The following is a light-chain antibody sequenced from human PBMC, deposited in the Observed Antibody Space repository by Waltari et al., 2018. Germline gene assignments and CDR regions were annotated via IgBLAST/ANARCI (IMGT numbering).Light chain of an antibody. Sequence: QSALTQPRSVSGSPGQSVTISCTGTSRDVGGYYFVSWFQQHPGKVPKLLIYDVSERPSDVPDRFSGSKSANTASLTISGLQTDDEADYYCCSFAGSYTFVFGSGTRVTVL. V-gene: IGLV2-11*01. CDR2: DVS. CDR1: SRDVGGYYF. J-gene: IGLJ1*01. CDR3: CSFAGSYTFV.